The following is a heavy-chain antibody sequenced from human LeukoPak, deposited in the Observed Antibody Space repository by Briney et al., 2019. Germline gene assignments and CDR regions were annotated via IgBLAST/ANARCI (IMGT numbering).Heavy chain of an antibody. CDR2: IYYSGST. CDR1: GGPISSYY. CDR3: VKSNAWDWFDP. Sequence: SETLSLTCTVSGGPISSYYWSWIRQPPGKGLEWIGYIYYSGSTNYNPSLKSRVTISVDKSNNQFSLNLSSVTAADTAVYYCVKSNAWDWFDPWGQGTLVSVSS. D-gene: IGHD4-11*01. V-gene: IGHV4-59*12. J-gene: IGHJ5*02.